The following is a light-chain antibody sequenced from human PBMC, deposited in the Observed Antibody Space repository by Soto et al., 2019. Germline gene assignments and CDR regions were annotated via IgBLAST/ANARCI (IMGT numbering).Light chain of an antibody. V-gene: IGKV3-11*01. CDR1: QSVSSY. Sequence: EIVWTQSPATLAFSPGERATLSCRASQSVSSYLAWYQQKPGQAPRLLIYDASNRATGIPARCSGSGSGTDFTLTISSLEPEDFAVYYCQQRRNWPTFGQGTRREI. CDR3: QQRRNWPT. CDR2: DAS. J-gene: IGKJ5*01.